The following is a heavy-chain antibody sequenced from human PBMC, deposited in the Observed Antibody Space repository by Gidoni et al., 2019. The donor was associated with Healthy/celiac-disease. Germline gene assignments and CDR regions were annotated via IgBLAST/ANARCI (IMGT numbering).Heavy chain of an antibody. CDR3: AREDCSSTSCYKDASYYYYYGMDV. V-gene: IGHV1-69*01. D-gene: IGHD2-2*02. CDR2: IIPIFGTA. Sequence: QVQLVQSGAEVKKPGSSVKVSCKASGGTFSSYAISWVRQAPGQGLEWMGGIIPIFGTANYAQKFQGRVTITADESTSTDYMELSSLRSEDTAVYYCAREDCSSTSCYKDASYYYYYGMDVWGQGTTVTVSS. J-gene: IGHJ6*02. CDR1: GGTFSSYA.